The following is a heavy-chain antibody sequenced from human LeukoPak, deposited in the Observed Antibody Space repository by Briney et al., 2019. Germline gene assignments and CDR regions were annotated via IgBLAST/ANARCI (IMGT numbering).Heavy chain of an antibody. V-gene: IGHV4-30-2*06. CDR1: GGSISSGGYS. J-gene: IGHJ3*02. Sequence: SETLSLTCAVFGGSISSGGYSWNWIRQLPGKGLEWIGSISDSGSTFYNPSLKSRVTISVNRSKNQFSLKLSSVTAADTAVYYCARSEIWFGEAHAFDIWGQGTMVTVSS. CDR2: ISDSGST. CDR3: ARSEIWFGEAHAFDI. D-gene: IGHD3-10*01.